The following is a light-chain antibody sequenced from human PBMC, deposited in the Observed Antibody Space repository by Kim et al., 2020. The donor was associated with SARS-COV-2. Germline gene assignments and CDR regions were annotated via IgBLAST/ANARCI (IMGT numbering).Light chain of an antibody. V-gene: IGKV3-20*01. J-gene: IGKJ3*01. CDR1: QSVSSNY. Sequence: SPGERATLSCRASQSVSSNYVAWYQQKAGQAPRLLIHGASSRATGSPDRFSGNGSGTDFTLTISRLEPEDFAVYYCQQYGSSPRTFGPGTKVDIK. CDR2: GAS. CDR3: QQYGSSPRT.